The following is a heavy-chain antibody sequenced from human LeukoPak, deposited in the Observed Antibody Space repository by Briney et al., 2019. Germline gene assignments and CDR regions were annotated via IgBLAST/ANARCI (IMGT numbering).Heavy chain of an antibody. V-gene: IGHV3-21*01. CDR3: ARDWYDILTGSDYGMDV. Sequence: GGSLRLSCAASGFTFSSYSMNWVRQAPGKGLEWVSSISSSSSYIYYADSVKGRFTISRDNAKNSLYLQMNSLRAEDTAVYYCARDWYDILTGSDYGMDVWGNGTTVTVSS. D-gene: IGHD3-9*01. CDR1: GFTFSSYS. CDR2: ISSSSSYI. J-gene: IGHJ6*04.